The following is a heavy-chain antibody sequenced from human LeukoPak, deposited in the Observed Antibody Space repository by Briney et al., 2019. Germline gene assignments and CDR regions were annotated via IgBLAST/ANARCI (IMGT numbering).Heavy chain of an antibody. CDR1: GFNFSNYG. D-gene: IGHD6-13*01. V-gene: IGHV3-30*02. Sequence: GGSLRLTCAVSGFNFSNYGLHWVRQAPGRGLEWVTFIRYDGSNTYNADSVKGRFSIFRDNSKNTLYLQMNGLRTEDTAVYFCGRDFRYSSIWHSGYYWGQGSLVIVSS. J-gene: IGHJ4*02. CDR3: GRDFRYSSIWHSGYY. CDR2: IRYDGSNT.